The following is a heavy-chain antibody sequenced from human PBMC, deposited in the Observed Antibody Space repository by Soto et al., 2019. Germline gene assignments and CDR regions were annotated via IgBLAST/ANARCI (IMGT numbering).Heavy chain of an antibody. CDR2: ISYSGSS. V-gene: IGHV4-39*01. D-gene: IGHD1-26*01. CDR3: ARQGGSYSHFSY. Sequence: QLQLQESGPGLVKPSETLSLTCTVSSGSISSTSYYWGWIRQPPGKGLEWIGSISYSGSSNYNPSLKRRVTISVDTSKNEFSLNLSFVTAADTAVYYCARQGGSYSHFSYWGQGTLVTVSS. CDR1: SGSISSTSYY. J-gene: IGHJ4*02.